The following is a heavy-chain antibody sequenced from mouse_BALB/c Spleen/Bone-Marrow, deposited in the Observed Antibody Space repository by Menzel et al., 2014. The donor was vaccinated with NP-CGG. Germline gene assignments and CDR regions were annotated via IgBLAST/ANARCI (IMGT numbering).Heavy chain of an antibody. J-gene: IGHJ3*01. V-gene: IGHV3-6*02. CDR1: GYSITSGYY. Sequence: EVQLQQSGPGLVKPSQSLSLTCSVTGYSITSGYYWNWIRQFPGNKLEWMGYISYDGSNNYNPSLKNRISITRDTSKNQFFLKLNSVTTEDTATYYCARGGCDGRGFAYWGQGTLVTVSA. CDR2: ISYDGSN. CDR3: ARGGCDGRGFAY.